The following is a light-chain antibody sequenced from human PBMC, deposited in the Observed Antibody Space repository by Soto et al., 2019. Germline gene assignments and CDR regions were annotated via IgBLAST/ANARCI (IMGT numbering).Light chain of an antibody. V-gene: IGLV1-40*01. CDR1: ISNIGAGYD. J-gene: IGLJ1*01. Sequence: QSVLTQPPSVSGAPGQRVTISCTGSISNIGAGYDVHWYQQLPGTAPKLLIYGNSNRPSGVPDRFSGSKSGTSAFLAITGLQAEDEADYYCQSYDSSLSGYVFGTGTKVTVL. CDR2: GNS. CDR3: QSYDSSLSGYV.